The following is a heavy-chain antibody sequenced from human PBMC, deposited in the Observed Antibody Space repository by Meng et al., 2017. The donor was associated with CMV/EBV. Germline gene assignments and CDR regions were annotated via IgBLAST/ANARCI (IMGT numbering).Heavy chain of an antibody. V-gene: IGHV1-69*05. D-gene: IGHD6-13*01. CDR3: AREGAAASFDY. CDR1: GGTFGSYA. Sequence: CKASGGTFGSYAISWVRQAPGQGLEWMGGIIPIFGTANYAQKFQGRVTITTDESTSTAYMELSSLRSEDTAVYYCAREGAAASFDYWGQGTLVTVSS. J-gene: IGHJ4*02. CDR2: IIPIFGTA.